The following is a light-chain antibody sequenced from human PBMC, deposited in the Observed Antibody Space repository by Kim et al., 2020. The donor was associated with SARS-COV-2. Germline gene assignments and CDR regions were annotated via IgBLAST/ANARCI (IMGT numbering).Light chain of an antibody. V-gene: IGKV1-5*03. CDR1: QSISNW. CDR2: KAS. Sequence: DIQMTQSPSTLSASIEDRVTITCRASQSISNWLAWYQQKPGKAPKLLIHKASTLQTGVPSRFSGTGFGTEFSLIISSLQPDDFATYYCQQYNDYPLTFGGGTKVDIK. CDR3: QQYNDYPLT. J-gene: IGKJ4*01.